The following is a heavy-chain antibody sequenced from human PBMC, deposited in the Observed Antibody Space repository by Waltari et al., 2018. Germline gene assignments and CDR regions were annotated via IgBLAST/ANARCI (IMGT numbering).Heavy chain of an antibody. CDR1: GGTFSSYA. Sequence: QVQLVQSGAEVKKPGSSVKVSCKASGGTFSSYAISWVRQPPGQGLEWMGGIRPIVGTANYAQKCQGRVTMTADESTSTAYMELSSLRSEDTAVYYCARGHDSSGYYFYSGFDYWGQGTLVTVSS. CDR2: IRPIVGTA. CDR3: ARGHDSSGYYFYSGFDY. D-gene: IGHD3-22*01. V-gene: IGHV1-69*01. J-gene: IGHJ4*02.